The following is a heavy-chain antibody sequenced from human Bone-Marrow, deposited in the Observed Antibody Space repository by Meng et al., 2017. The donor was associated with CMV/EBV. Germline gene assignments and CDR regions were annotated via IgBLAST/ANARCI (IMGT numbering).Heavy chain of an antibody. CDR1: SISSGDYS. CDR2: IYYSGST. CDR3: ARSTYYDFWSGYYSHFDY. V-gene: IGHV4-30-4*01. Sequence: SISSGDYSWSWILQPPGKGLEWIGYIYYSGSTYYNLSLKSRVTISIDTSKNQFSLKLSSVTAADTAVYYCARSTYYDFWSGYYSHFDYWGQGTLVTVSS. J-gene: IGHJ4*02. D-gene: IGHD3-3*01.